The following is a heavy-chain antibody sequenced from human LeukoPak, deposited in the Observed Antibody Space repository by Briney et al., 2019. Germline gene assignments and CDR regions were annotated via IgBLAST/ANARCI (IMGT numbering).Heavy chain of an antibody. CDR2: ISYDGSNK. V-gene: IGHV3-30*18. CDR3: AKDRSGNSNYFDY. D-gene: IGHD4-23*01. J-gene: IGHJ4*02. CDR1: GFTFSSYD. Sequence: GRSLRLSCAASGFTFSSYDMHWVRQAPGKGLEWVAVISYDGSNKYYADSVKGRFTISRDNSKNTLYLQMNSLRAEDTAVYYCAKDRSGNSNYFDYWGQGTLVTVSS.